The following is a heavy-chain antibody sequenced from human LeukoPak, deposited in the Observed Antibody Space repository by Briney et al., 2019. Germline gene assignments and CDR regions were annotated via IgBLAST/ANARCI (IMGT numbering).Heavy chain of an antibody. V-gene: IGHV3-9*01. CDR2: ISWNSGSI. D-gene: IGHD1-26*01. CDR1: GFTFDDYA. J-gene: IGHJ4*02. CDR3: AKDIYSFGSYLWPTFDY. Sequence: PGRSLRLSCAASGFTFDDYAMHWVRQAPGKGLEWVSGISWNSGSIGYADSVKGRFTISRDNAKNSLCLQMNSLRAEDTALYYCAKDIYSFGSYLWPTFDYWGQGTLVTVSS.